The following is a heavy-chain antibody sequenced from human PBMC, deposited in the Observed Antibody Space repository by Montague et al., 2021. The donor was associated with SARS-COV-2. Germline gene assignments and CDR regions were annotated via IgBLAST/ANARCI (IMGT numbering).Heavy chain of an antibody. J-gene: IGHJ5*02. CDR1: GGSMSDHY. V-gene: IGHV4-59*11. CDR2: IYYSGGI. Sequence: SETLSLTCTVAGGSMSDHYWAWIRQPPGKGLECLAYIYYSGGINSNASLKSRVTMSVDTSKNQFSLKLISVTAADTAVYYCARAVSVRRAVNWFDPWGQGTLVTVSS. CDR3: ARAVSVRRAVNWFDP. D-gene: IGHD3-10*01.